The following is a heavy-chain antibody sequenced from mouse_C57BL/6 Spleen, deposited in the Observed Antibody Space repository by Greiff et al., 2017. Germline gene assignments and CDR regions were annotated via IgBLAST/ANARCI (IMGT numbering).Heavy chain of an antibody. Sequence: QVQLQESGPELVKPGASVKISCKASGYAFSSSWMNWVKQRPGKGLEWIGRIYPGGGDTNYNGKFKGKATLTADKSSSTAYMQLSSLTSEDSAVYFSARNLGRYFDVWGTGTTVTVSS. CDR3: ARNLGRYFDV. D-gene: IGHD3-1*01. CDR1: GYAFSSSW. CDR2: IYPGGGDT. J-gene: IGHJ1*03. V-gene: IGHV1-82*01.